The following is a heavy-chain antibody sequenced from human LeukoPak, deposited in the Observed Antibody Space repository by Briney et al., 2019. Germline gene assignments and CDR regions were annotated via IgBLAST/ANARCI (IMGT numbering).Heavy chain of an antibody. CDR1: GFTFSRFW. Sequence: GGSLRVSCAASGFTFSRFWMNWVRQAPGKGLEWVGSIKQDGTEKFYADSVKGRFTISRDNGKNSLYLQMSSLRAEDTAIYYCATQSYYYDSSGYYTTWGQGTLVTVSS. D-gene: IGHD3-22*01. CDR3: ATQSYYYDSSGYYTT. CDR2: IKQDGTEK. J-gene: IGHJ5*02. V-gene: IGHV3-7*01.